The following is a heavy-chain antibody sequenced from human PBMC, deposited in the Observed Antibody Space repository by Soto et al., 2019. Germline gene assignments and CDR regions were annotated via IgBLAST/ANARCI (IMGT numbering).Heavy chain of an antibody. D-gene: IGHD3-9*01. J-gene: IGHJ6*02. V-gene: IGHV1-8*01. CDR3: ARGHYDILTGYHPGYYYYYGMDV. Sequence: ASVKVSCKASGYTFTSYDINWVRQATGQGLEWMGWMNPNSGNTGYAQKFQGRVTMTRNTSISTAYMELSSLRSEDTAVYYCARGHYDILTGYHPGYYYYYGMDVWGQGTTVTVSS. CDR2: MNPNSGNT. CDR1: GYTFTSYD.